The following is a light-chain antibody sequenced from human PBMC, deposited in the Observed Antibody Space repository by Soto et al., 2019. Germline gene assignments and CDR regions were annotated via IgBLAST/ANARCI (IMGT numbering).Light chain of an antibody. CDR1: QSVSSY. Sequence: EIVLTQSPATLSLSPGERATLSCRASQSVSSYLAWYQQKPGQAPRLLIYDASNRAPGIPARFIGSGSGTDFTLTISSLEPEDFAVYYCQQRSNWPPYTLGQGTKLEIK. J-gene: IGKJ2*01. CDR3: QQRSNWPPYT. V-gene: IGKV3-11*01. CDR2: DAS.